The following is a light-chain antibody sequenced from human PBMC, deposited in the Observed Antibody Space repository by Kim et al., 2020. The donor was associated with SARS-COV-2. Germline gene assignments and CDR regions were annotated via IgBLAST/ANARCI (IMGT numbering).Light chain of an antibody. J-gene: IGLJ2*01. V-gene: IGLV3-19*01. CDR3: NSRDTSGNHLVV. CDR1: SHKLYY. CDR2: GKN. Sequence: LGQTVSITGRGDSHKLYYAPWYQQKPGQAPVLVIYGKNNRPSGIPDRFSGSSSVNTASLTITGAQAEDEADYYCNSRDTSGNHLVVFGGGTQLTVL.